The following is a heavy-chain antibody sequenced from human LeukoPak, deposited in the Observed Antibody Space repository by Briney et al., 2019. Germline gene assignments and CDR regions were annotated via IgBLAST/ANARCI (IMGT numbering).Heavy chain of an antibody. Sequence: GESLKISCKGSGYSFTSYWIGWVRQVPGKGLEWMGIIYPGDSDTRYSPSFQGQVTISADKSISTAYLQWSSLKASDTAMYYCARQDTLNIGNTVTRLGFDPWGQGTLVTVSS. CDR1: GYSFTSYW. D-gene: IGHD4-17*01. CDR3: ARQDTLNIGNTVTRLGFDP. J-gene: IGHJ5*02. V-gene: IGHV5-51*01. CDR2: IYPGDSDT.